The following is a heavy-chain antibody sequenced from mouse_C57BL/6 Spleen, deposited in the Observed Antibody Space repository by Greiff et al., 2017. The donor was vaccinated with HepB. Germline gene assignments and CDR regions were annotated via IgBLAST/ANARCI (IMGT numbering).Heavy chain of an antibody. D-gene: IGHD4-1*01. Sequence: QVQLQQSGAELVRPGASVTLSCKASGYTFTDYEMHWVKQTPVHGLEWIGAIDPETGGTAYNQKFKGKAILTADKSSSTAYMELRSLTSEDSAVYYCTRGGWDDPYYFDYWGQGTTLTVSS. CDR2: IDPETGGT. J-gene: IGHJ2*01. CDR3: TRGGWDDPYYFDY. V-gene: IGHV1-15*01. CDR1: GYTFTDYE.